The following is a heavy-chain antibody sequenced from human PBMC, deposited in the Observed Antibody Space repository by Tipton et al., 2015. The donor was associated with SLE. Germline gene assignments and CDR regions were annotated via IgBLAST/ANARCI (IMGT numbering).Heavy chain of an antibody. J-gene: IGHJ4*02. Sequence: LTCTVSGGSISSSSYYWGWIRQPPGKGLEWIGSIYYSGSTYYNPSLKSRVTISVDTSKNQFSLKLSSVTAADTAVYYCASPVGARAYWGQGTLVTVSS. CDR2: IYYSGST. V-gene: IGHV4-39*07. CDR3: ASPVGARAY. D-gene: IGHD1-26*01. CDR1: GGSISSSSYY.